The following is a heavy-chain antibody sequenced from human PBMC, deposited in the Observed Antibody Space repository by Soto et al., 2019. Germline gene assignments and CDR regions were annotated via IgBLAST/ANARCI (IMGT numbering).Heavy chain of an antibody. Sequence: QVQLQESGPGLVKPSQTLSLTCIVSGGSISSGGYYWSWIRQHPGKGLEWIGYIYYSGSTYYNPSLKSRVTISVDTSKNQFSLKLSSVTAADTAVYYCAREMVRGGWFDPWGQGTLVTVSS. CDR2: IYYSGST. J-gene: IGHJ5*02. CDR3: AREMVRGGWFDP. CDR1: GGSISSGGYY. D-gene: IGHD3-10*01. V-gene: IGHV4-31*03.